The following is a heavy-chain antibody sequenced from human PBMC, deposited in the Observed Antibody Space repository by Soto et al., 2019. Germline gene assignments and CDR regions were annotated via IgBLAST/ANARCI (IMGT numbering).Heavy chain of an antibody. J-gene: IGHJ4*02. CDR2: MNPNSGNT. V-gene: IGHV1-8*01. CDR3: ARGGYYDSSGYYGVY. Sequence: ASVKVSCKASGYTFTSYDINWVRQATGQGLEWMGWMNPNSGNTNYAQKLQGRVTMTTDTSTSTAYMELRSLRSDDTAVYYCARGGYYDSSGYYGVYWGQGTLVTVSS. D-gene: IGHD3-22*01. CDR1: GYTFTSYD.